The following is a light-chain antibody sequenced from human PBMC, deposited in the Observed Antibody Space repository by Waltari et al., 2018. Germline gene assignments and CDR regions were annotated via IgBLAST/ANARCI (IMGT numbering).Light chain of an antibody. V-gene: IGKV3-20*01. J-gene: IGKJ1*01. CDR3: QKYDFLPAT. CDR2: HAY. CDR1: QGVGKY. Sequence: EIVLTQSPGTLSLSPGERATLSCRASQGVGKYLAWYQQIPGQAPRLLLYHAYIRATGIPDRFSGSGFGTDFSLTISRLEPEDFAVYYCQKYDFLPATFGQGTTVEIK.